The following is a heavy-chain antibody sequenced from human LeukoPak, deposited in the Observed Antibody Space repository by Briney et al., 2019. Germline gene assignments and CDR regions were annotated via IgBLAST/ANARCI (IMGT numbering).Heavy chain of an antibody. Sequence: SQTLSLTCVISGDSVSTNSAAWNWIRQSPSRGLEWLGRIYYKSKWYNDYAISVKGRITINPETSKNQFSLQLDSVTPEDTAVYYCARSEIYTSAWYGFDPWGQGTLVTVSS. CDR1: GDSVSTNSAA. CDR3: ARSEIYTSAWYGFDP. J-gene: IGHJ5*02. V-gene: IGHV6-1*01. CDR2: IYYKSKWYN. D-gene: IGHD6-19*01.